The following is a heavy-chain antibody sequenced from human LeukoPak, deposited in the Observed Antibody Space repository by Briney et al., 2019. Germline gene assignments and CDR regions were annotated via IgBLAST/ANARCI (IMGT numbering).Heavy chain of an antibody. CDR2: ISWNSGSI. CDR3: AKEALADTGFDY. Sequence: GGSLRLSCAASRFTFSSYSMNWVRQGPGKGLEWVSGISWNSGSIDYADSVKGRFTISRDNAKNSLYLQMNSLRAEDTALYYCAKEALADTGFDYWGQGTLVTVSS. CDR1: RFTFSSYS. D-gene: IGHD6-19*01. V-gene: IGHV3-9*01. J-gene: IGHJ4*02.